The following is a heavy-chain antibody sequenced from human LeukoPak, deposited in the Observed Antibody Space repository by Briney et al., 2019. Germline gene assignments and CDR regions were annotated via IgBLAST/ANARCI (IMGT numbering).Heavy chain of an antibody. Sequence: GGSLRLSCAASGFTFSDYYMSWIRQAPGKGLEWVSYISSSGSTIYYADSVKGRFTISRDNAKNSLYLQMNGLRAENTAVYYCARESSVSASNNAFDIWGQGTMVTVSS. V-gene: IGHV3-11*04. CDR2: ISSSGSTI. D-gene: IGHD4-11*01. CDR1: GFTFSDYY. CDR3: ARESSVSASNNAFDI. J-gene: IGHJ3*02.